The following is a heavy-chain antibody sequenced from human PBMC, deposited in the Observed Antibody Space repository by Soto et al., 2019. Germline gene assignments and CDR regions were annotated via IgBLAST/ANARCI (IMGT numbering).Heavy chain of an antibody. J-gene: IGHJ5*02. V-gene: IGHV1-46*03. Sequence: ASVKVSCKASGYTFTSYYMHWVRQAPGQGLEWMGIINPSGGSTSYAQEFQGRVTMTRDTSTSTVYMELSSLRSEDTAVYYCARAWPRIMITFGGVIVNPVSWFDPWGQGTLVTVSS. CDR2: INPSGGST. CDR3: ARAWPRIMITFGGVIVNPVSWFDP. CDR1: GYTFTSYY. D-gene: IGHD3-16*02.